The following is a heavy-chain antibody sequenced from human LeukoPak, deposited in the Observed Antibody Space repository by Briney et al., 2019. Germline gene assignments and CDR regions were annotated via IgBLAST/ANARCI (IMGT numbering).Heavy chain of an antibody. CDR3: AQSLGSGNWIGNWFDP. J-gene: IGHJ5*02. CDR1: GGSISSSSRS. V-gene: IGHV4-39*01. CDR2: IYYTGRT. D-gene: IGHD1-1*01. Sequence: PSETLSLTCTVSGGSISSSSRSWGWIRQPPGKGLEWTGTIYYTGRTYYNPSLESRLTISVDTSKNQFSLKLTPVTAADTAIYYCAQSLGSGNWIGNWFDPWGQGTLVTVSS.